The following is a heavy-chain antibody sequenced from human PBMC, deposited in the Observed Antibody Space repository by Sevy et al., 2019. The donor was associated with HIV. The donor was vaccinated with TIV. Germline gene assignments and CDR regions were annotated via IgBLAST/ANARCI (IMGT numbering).Heavy chain of an antibody. J-gene: IGHJ4*02. Sequence: SETLSLTCTVSGGSISSSSYYWGWIRQPPGKGLEWIVSIYYSGSTYYNPSLKSRVTISVDTSKNQFSLKLSSVTAADTAVYYCAGPVVDTAMANFDYWGQGTLVTVSS. V-gene: IGHV4-39*01. D-gene: IGHD5-18*01. CDR1: GGSISSSSYY. CDR3: AGPVVDTAMANFDY. CDR2: IYYSGST.